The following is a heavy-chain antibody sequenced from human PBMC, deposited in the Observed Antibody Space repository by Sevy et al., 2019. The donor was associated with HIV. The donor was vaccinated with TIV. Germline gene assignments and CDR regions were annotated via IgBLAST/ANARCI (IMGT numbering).Heavy chain of an antibody. CDR1: GYSFNMYG. CDR3: VRHRPQGVVIIPGSDYHYGADF. CDR2: ISAYTGDT. Sequence: ASVKVSCKTSGYSFNMYGISWVRQAPGQGLEWMGWISAYTGDTDYRQMFRGRVTMTTDASTNTAYMELRRLTSDDTAVYYCVRHRPQGVVIIPGSDYHYGADFWGQGTMVTVSS. D-gene: IGHD3-3*01. J-gene: IGHJ6*02. V-gene: IGHV1-18*01.